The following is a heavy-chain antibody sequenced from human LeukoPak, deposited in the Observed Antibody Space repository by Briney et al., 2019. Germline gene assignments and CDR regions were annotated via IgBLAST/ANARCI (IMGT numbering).Heavy chain of an antibody. CDR1: GFTFNTYR. Sequence: GGSLRLSCAASGFTFNTYRMNWVRQAPGKGLEWVSYISSGGKTIYYADSVKGRFTISRDNAKNSLYLQMNSLRAEDTAVYYCARGSSSTSSYYFHMDVWGKGTTVTVSS. CDR2: ISSGGKTI. V-gene: IGHV3-48*04. J-gene: IGHJ6*03. D-gene: IGHD2-2*01. CDR3: ARGSSSTSSYYFHMDV.